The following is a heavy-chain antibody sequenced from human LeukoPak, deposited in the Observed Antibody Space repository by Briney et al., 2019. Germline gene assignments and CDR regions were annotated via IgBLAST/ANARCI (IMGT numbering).Heavy chain of an antibody. V-gene: IGHV4-39*01. J-gene: IGHJ4*02. CDR2: MYYSGSI. D-gene: IGHD5-12*01. CDR3: ARLGRIVATLPDY. Sequence: SETLSLTCAVSGGSIGTGSYYWGWIRQPPGRGLEWIGTMYYSGSIYYNPSLKSRVTISVDTSKNQFSLKLSSVTAADTAVYYCARLGRIVATLPDYWGQGTLVTVSS. CDR1: GGSIGTGSYY.